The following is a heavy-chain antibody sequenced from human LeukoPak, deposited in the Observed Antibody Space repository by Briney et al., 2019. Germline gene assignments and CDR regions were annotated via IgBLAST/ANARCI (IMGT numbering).Heavy chain of an antibody. CDR1: GFTFSYYS. D-gene: IGHD6-13*01. CDR2: ILYDGSYK. Sequence: GGSRRLSCAAPGFTFSYYSLHWIRQAPARGLEWVALILYDGSYKRYADSVKGRFTISRDDSKNTLFLQMNGLRAEDTGLYYCVRESGQQAAPFDYWGQGTLVSASS. J-gene: IGHJ4*02. CDR3: VRESGQQAAPFDY. V-gene: IGHV3-30*04.